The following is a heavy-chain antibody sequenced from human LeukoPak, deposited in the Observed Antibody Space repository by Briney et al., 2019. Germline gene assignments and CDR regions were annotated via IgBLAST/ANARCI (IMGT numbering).Heavy chain of an antibody. J-gene: IGHJ4*02. Sequence: SETLSLTCTVSGGSISSGGYYWSWIRQHPGKGLEWIGYIYYSGSTYYNPSLKSRVTISVDTSKNQFSLKLSSVTAADTAVYYCAGVRYYDSSGYYEYFDYWGQGTLVTVSS. V-gene: IGHV4-31*03. CDR1: GGSISSGGYY. D-gene: IGHD3-22*01. CDR2: IYYSGST. CDR3: AGVRYYDSSGYYEYFDY.